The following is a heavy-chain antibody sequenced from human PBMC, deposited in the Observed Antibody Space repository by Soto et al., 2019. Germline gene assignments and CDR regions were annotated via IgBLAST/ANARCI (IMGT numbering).Heavy chain of an antibody. CDR1: GGSFSGYY. CDR3: ARHRWGSSFHDGAWFDP. Sequence: QVQLQQWGAGLLKPSETLSLTCAVYGGSFSGYYWSWIRQPPGKGLEWIGEINHSGSTNYNPSLKSRVTISVDTSKNQFSLKLSSVTAADTAVYYCARHRWGSSFHDGAWFDPWGQGTLVTVSS. V-gene: IGHV4-34*01. J-gene: IGHJ5*02. CDR2: INHSGST. D-gene: IGHD6-13*01.